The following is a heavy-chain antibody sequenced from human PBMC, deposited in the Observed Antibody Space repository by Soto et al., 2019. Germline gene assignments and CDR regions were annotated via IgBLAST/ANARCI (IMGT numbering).Heavy chain of an antibody. V-gene: IGHV1-8*01. J-gene: IGHJ6*03. CDR2: MNPNSSNT. D-gene: IGHD3-3*01. Sequence: ASVKVSCKASGYTFTSYDINWVRQATGQGLEWMGWMNPNSSNTGYAQKNQGRDNMTKNTSISTAYIELSSLRSEDTAVYYCARAVGVFGTIFGVVPRSYYYYMDVWGKGTTVTVSS. CDR3: ARAVGVFGTIFGVVPRSYYYYMDV. CDR1: GYTFTSYD.